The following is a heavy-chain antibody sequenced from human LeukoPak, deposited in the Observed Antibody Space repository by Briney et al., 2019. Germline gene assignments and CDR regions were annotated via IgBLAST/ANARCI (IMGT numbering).Heavy chain of an antibody. V-gene: IGHV1-2*06. CDR2: INPNSGGT. Sequence: ASVKVSCKASGYTFTGYYMHWVRQAPGQGLGWMGRINPNSGGTNYAQKFQGRVAMTRDTSISTAYMELSRLRSDDTAVYYCASFGPREGYYYYYMDVWGKGTTVTVSS. CDR3: ASFGPREGYYYYYMDV. CDR1: GYTFTGYY. D-gene: IGHD1-26*01. J-gene: IGHJ6*03.